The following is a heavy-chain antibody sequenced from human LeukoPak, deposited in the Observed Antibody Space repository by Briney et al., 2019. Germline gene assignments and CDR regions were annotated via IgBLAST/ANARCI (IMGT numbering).Heavy chain of an antibody. J-gene: IGHJ6*04. CDR2: IIPIFGTA. D-gene: IGHD2-15*01. CDR1: GGTFSSYA. V-gene: IGHV1-69*06. Sequence: SVKVSCKAPGGTFSSYAISWVRQAPGQGLEWMGGIIPIFGTANYAQKFQGRVTITADKSTSTAYMELSSLRSEDTAVYYCATTGYCSGGSCYGEYYYGMDVWGKGTTVTVSS. CDR3: ATTGYCSGGSCYGEYYYGMDV.